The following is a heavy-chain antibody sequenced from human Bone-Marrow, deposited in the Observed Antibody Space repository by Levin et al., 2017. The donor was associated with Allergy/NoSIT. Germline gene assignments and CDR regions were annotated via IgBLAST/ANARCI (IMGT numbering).Heavy chain of an antibody. J-gene: IGHJ4*02. CDR3: ARTRYYNMLTGYFRFRNYFEY. V-gene: IGHV1-18*01. CDR2: ISGANGNT. Sequence: GESLKISCKASGYTFSSYGITWVRQAPGQGLEWMGWISGANGNTSYAPKFQGRVTMTTDTSTGTAYMELTSLRSDDAAVYFCARTRYYNMLTGYFRFRNYFEYWAQGTLVAVSS. CDR1: GYTFSSYG. D-gene: IGHD3-9*01.